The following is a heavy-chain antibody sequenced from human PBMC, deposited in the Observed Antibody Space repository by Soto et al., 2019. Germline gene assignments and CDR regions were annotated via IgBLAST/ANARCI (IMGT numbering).Heavy chain of an antibody. CDR2: IYYMESN. J-gene: IGHJ4*02. CDR1: GGSISSGGYY. Sequence: QVQLQESGPGLVKPSQTLSLTCTVSGGSISSGGYYWSWIRQHPGKGLEWIGYIYYMESNYYNPSLESRVTISVDTSKNQFSLKLSSVTAADTAVYYCARGVNHGDYPVCPFVYYFDYWGQGTLVTVSS. D-gene: IGHD4-17*01. CDR3: ARGVNHGDYPVCPFVYYFDY. V-gene: IGHV4-31*03.